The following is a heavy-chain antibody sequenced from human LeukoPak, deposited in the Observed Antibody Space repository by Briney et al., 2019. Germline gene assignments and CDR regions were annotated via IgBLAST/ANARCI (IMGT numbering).Heavy chain of an antibody. Sequence: PGGSLRLSCAASGFTFSSYAMSWVRQAPGKGLEWVSAIRGIGGSTYYADSVKGRFTISRDNSKNTLYLQMNSLRAEDTAVYYCAKSSYYDSSGYYGVMYYFDYWGQGTLVTVSS. CDR3: AKSSYYDSSGYYGVMYYFDY. D-gene: IGHD3-22*01. J-gene: IGHJ4*02. CDR1: GFTFSSYA. CDR2: IRGIGGST. V-gene: IGHV3-23*01.